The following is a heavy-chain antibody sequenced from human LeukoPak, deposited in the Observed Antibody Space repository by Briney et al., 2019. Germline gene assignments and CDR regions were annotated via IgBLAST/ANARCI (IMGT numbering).Heavy chain of an antibody. J-gene: IGHJ4*02. CDR3: ARHGCSGTSCSIDY. Sequence: PSETLSLTCTVSGGSISSSSYFWGWIRQPPGKGLEWIGSIYYGGNTYYNPSLESRVTISVDTSKNQFSPKLSSVTAADTAVFYCARHGCSGTSCSIDYWGQGTLVTVSS. D-gene: IGHD2-2*01. CDR1: GGSISSSSYF. V-gene: IGHV4-39*01. CDR2: IYYGGNT.